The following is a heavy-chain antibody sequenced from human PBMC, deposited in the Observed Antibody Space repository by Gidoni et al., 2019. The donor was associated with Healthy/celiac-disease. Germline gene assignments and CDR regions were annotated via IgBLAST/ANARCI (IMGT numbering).Heavy chain of an antibody. D-gene: IGHD1-26*01. J-gene: IGHJ6*02. Sequence: RLSCAASGFTFSSYAMSWVRQAPGKGLEWVSAISGSGGSTYYAASVKGRFTISRDNAKNTLYLQRNSRRAEDKDVYYWAKKLPPTYYYDDGREVWGQGTKVTGSS. CDR1: GFTFSSYA. CDR3: AKKLPPTYYYDDGREV. V-gene: IGHV3-23*01. CDR2: ISGSGGST.